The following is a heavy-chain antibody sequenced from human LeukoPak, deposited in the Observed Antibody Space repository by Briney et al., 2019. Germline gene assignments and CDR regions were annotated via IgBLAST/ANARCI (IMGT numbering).Heavy chain of an antibody. V-gene: IGHV3-21*01. J-gene: IGHJ3*02. D-gene: IGHD3-16*01. Sequence: GGSLRLSCAASGFTFSSYSMNWVRQAPGKGLEWVSPISSSSSYIYYADSLKGRFTISRDNAKNSLYLQMNSLRAEDTAVYYCARPRGPADAFDIWGQGTMVTVSS. CDR2: ISSSSSYI. CDR3: ARPRGPADAFDI. CDR1: GFTFSSYS.